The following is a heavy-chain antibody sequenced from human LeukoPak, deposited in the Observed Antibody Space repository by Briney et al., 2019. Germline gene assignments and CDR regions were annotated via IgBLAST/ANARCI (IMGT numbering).Heavy chain of an antibody. Sequence: GGSLRLSCAASGFTFSSYAMSWVHQAPGKGLEWVSAISGSGGSTYYADSVKGRFTISRDNSKNTLYLQMNSLRAEDTAVYYCAKEKAVYYYDSSGVDYWGQGTLVTVSS. V-gene: IGHV3-23*01. CDR3: AKEKAVYYYDSSGVDY. D-gene: IGHD3-22*01. J-gene: IGHJ4*02. CDR1: GFTFSSYA. CDR2: ISGSGGST.